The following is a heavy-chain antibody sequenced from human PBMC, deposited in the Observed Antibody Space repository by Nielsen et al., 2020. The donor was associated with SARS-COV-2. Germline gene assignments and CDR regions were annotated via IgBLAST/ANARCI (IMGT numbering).Heavy chain of an antibody. CDR2: INAGNGNT. CDR1: GYTFTSYA. CDR3: ARASAAGVDLDY. V-gene: IGHV1-3*01. J-gene: IGHJ4*02. D-gene: IGHD6-13*01. Sequence: ASVKVSCKASGYTFTSYAMHWVRQAPGQRLEWMGWINAGNGNTKYSQKFQGRVTITRDTSASTAYMKLSSLRSEDTAVYYCARASAAGVDLDYWGQGTLVTVSS.